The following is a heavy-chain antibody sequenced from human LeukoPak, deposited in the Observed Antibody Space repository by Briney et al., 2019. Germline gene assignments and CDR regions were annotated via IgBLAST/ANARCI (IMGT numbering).Heavy chain of an antibody. CDR1: GFTFGDYW. CDR3: ARSAVRGLPVLGY. D-gene: IGHD2-21*02. J-gene: IGHJ4*02. Sequence: GGSLRLSCAASGFTFGDYWMSWVRQAPGKGLEWVANIKQDGSEKYYVDSVKGRFTISRDNAKTSLYLQVNSLRAEDTAVYYCARSAVRGLPVLGYWGQGTLVTVSS. CDR2: IKQDGSEK. V-gene: IGHV3-7*01.